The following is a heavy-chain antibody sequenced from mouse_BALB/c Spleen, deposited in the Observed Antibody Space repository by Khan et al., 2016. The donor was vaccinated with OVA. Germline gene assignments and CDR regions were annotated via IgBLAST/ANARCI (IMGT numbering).Heavy chain of an antibody. V-gene: IGHV1S41*01. CDR1: GYTFTSYW. J-gene: IGHJ4*01. D-gene: IGHD1-1*01. Sequence: DLVKPGASVKLSCKASGYTFTSYWINWIKQRPGQGLEWIGRIGPGSSNAYYNDMFKDKATLTVDTSSNTDYIQLSSLSSEDSAVFFWARENYYGRGCYDMDYWGQGTSVTVSA. CDR2: IGPGSSNA. CDR3: ARENYYGRGCYDMDY.